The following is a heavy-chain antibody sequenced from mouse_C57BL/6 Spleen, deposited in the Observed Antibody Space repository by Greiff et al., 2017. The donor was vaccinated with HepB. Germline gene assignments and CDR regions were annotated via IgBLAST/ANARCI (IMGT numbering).Heavy chain of an antibody. J-gene: IGHJ1*03. Sequence: EVKVVESGEGLVKPGGSLKLSCAASGFTFSSYAMSWVRQTPEKRLEWVAYISSGGDYIYYADTVKGRFTISRDNARNTLYLQMSSLKSEDTSMYYCTRDKRGNYWYFDVWGTGTTVTVSS. D-gene: IGHD2-1*01. CDR2: ISSGGDYI. CDR3: TRDKRGNYWYFDV. CDR1: GFTFSSYA. V-gene: IGHV5-9-1*02.